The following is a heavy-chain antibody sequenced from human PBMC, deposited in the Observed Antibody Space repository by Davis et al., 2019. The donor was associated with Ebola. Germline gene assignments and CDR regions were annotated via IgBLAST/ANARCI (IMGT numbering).Heavy chain of an antibody. J-gene: IGHJ2*01. V-gene: IGHV3-23*01. CDR3: TRHVSGDFWYFDL. D-gene: IGHD4-17*01. Sequence: PGGSLRLSCATSGFTFSNYAMSWVRQAPGKGLEWVSAITSSGGSTYYADSVKGRFAISRDNSKNTLYLQMNSLRAEDTAVYYCTRHVSGDFWYFDLWGRGTLVTVSS. CDR2: ITSSGGST. CDR1: GFTFSNYA.